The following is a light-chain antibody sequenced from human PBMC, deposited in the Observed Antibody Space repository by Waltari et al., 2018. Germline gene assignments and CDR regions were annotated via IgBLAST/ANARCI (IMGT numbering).Light chain of an antibody. CDR3: QSYDSNLSGYV. J-gene: IGLJ1*01. CDR1: SSNIGAGYD. CDR2: GNR. Sequence: QSVLTQPPSVSGAPGQTVTISCTGSSSNIGAGYDVHWYQQLPGAAPKLLIHGNRNRPSGGPDRFFGFNSDTSASLAITGLQAEDEADYYCQSYDSNLSGYVFGTGTKVSVL. V-gene: IGLV1-40*01.